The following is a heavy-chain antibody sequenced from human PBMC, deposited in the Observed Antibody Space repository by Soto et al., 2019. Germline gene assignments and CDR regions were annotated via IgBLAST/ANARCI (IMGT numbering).Heavy chain of an antibody. CDR2: ISGSGTFT. D-gene: IGHD2-2*01. Sequence: EVQLLESGGGLVQPGGSLRLSCAASGFPFSRYAMSWVRQAPGKGLEWVSTISGSGTFTYYADSVKGRFTISRDNSKNTLYRQVNSLGADDTSVYYCAKLLDHQPLLWFGYWGQGTLVTVSS. CDR1: GFPFSRYA. J-gene: IGHJ4*02. V-gene: IGHV3-23*01. CDR3: AKLLDHQPLLWFGY.